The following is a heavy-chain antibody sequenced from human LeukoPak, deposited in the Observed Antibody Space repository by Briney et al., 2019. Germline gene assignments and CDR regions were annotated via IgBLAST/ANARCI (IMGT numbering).Heavy chain of an antibody. CDR3: ARGDDILTGSTPGGDY. Sequence: ASVKDSCKASGYTFTSYGISWVRQAPGQGLEWMGWISAYNGNTNYAQKLQGRVTMTTDTSTSTAYMELRSLRSDDTAVYYCARGDDILTGSTPGGDYWGQGTLVTVSS. CDR2: ISAYNGNT. CDR1: GYTFTSYG. V-gene: IGHV1-18*01. J-gene: IGHJ4*02. D-gene: IGHD3-9*01.